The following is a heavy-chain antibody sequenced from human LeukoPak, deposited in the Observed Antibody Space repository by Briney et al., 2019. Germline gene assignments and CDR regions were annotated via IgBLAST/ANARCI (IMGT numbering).Heavy chain of an antibody. CDR1: GGSISSGGYY. D-gene: IGHD3-22*01. CDR2: IYYSGST. CDR3: ARILPYYDSSGYYPVGYYFDY. V-gene: IGHV4-31*03. J-gene: IGHJ4*02. Sequence: PSETLSLTCTVSGGSISSGGYYCRWVRQHPGRGLEWIGYIYYSGSTYYNPSLKSRVTISVDTSKTQFSLKLSSVTAADTAVYYCARILPYYDSSGYYPVGYYFDYWGQGTLVTVSS.